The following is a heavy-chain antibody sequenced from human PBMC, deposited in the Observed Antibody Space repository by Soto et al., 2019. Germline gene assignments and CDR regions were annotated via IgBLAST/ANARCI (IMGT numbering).Heavy chain of an antibody. D-gene: IGHD2-15*01. CDR3: ARGRGKVGYCSGGSCRPPYYYYGMDV. Sequence: SVTLSLTCAVDGGSFGGYYWSWIRQPPGKGLEWIGEINHSGSTNYNPSLKSRVTISVDTSRNQFSLKLSSVTAADTAVYYCARGRGKVGYCSGGSCRPPYYYYGMDVWGQGTTVTVSS. CDR1: GGSFGGYY. J-gene: IGHJ6*02. V-gene: IGHV4-34*01. CDR2: INHSGST.